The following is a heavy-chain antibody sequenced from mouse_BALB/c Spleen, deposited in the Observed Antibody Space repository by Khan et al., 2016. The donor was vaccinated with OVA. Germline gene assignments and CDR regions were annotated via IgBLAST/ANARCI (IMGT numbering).Heavy chain of an antibody. CDR3: ATYGWWD. J-gene: IGHJ1*01. CDR1: GFTFSSFG. V-gene: IGHV5-17*02. Sequence: EVALVESGGGLVQPGGSRKLSCAASGFTFSSFGMHWVRQAPEKGLEWVAYISSGSSTIYYADTVKGRFTISRDNPKNTLFLQMTSLRSEDTAMYYCATYGWWDWGAGTTVTVSS. D-gene: IGHD1-1*01. CDR2: ISSGSSTI.